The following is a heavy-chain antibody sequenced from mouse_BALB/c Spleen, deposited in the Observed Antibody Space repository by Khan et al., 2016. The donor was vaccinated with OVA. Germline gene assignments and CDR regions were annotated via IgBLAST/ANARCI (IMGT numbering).Heavy chain of an antibody. J-gene: IGHJ3*01. Sequence: EVELVESGGDLVKPGGSLKLSCAASGFTFSSYSMSWVRPTPDKRLEWVATISSGGDYTYYPDSVKGRFPIDRDNAKNTLYLQMSILRSEDTAMYYCASHLTGSFAYWGQGTLVTVSA. V-gene: IGHV5-6*01. D-gene: IGHD4-1*01. CDR1: GFTFSSYS. CDR3: ASHLTGSFAY. CDR2: ISSGGDYT.